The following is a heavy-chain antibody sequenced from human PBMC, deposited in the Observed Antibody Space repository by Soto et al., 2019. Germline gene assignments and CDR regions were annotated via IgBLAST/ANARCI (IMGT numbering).Heavy chain of an antibody. Sequence: QVQLVQSGAEVKKPGASVKVSCKASGYTFTGYAMHWVRQAPGQRLEWMGWINAGNGNTKYSQKFQGRVTITRDTSASTAYMELSSLRSEDTAVYYCARAVAVAADFDYWGQGTLVTVSS. CDR2: INAGNGNT. V-gene: IGHV1-3*01. CDR1: GYTFTGYA. CDR3: ARAVAVAADFDY. D-gene: IGHD6-19*01. J-gene: IGHJ4*02.